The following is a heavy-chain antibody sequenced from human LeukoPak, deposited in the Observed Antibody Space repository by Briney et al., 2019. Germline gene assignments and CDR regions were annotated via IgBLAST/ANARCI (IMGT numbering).Heavy chain of an antibody. Sequence: GGSLRLSCAASGFTFSSYSMNWVRQAPGEGLEWVSSISSSSSYIYYADSVKGRFTISRDNAKNSLYLQMNSLRAEDTAVYYCAKRISYYFDYWGQGTLVTVSS. J-gene: IGHJ4*02. D-gene: IGHD3-10*01. CDR3: AKRISYYFDY. CDR1: GFTFSSYS. V-gene: IGHV3-21*01. CDR2: ISSSSSYI.